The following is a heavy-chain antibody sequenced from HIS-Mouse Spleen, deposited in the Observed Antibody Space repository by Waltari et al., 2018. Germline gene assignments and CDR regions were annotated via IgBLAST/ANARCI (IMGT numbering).Heavy chain of an antibody. V-gene: IGHV4-4*07. CDR1: GVSISSYY. CDR2: IDTSGST. Sequence: QVQLQESCPGLVKPSETLSLTCTVSGVSISSYYWSWIRQPAGKGLEWIGRIDTSGSTNYTPSLKSRVTMSVDTSKNQFSLKLSSVTAADTAVYYCARSGELGATTPYYFDYWGQGTLVTVSS. CDR3: ARSGELGATTPYYFDY. J-gene: IGHJ4*02. D-gene: IGHD1-26*01.